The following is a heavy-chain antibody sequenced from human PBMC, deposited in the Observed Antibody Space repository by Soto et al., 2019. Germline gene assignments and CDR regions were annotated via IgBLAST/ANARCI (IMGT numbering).Heavy chain of an antibody. J-gene: IGHJ5*02. D-gene: IGHD2-15*01. Sequence: QVQLQQWGAGLLKPSETLSLTCAVYGGSFSGYYWSWIRQPPGKGLEWIGEINHSGSTNYNPSLKSRVTISVDSSKNQVSLKLSSVTAADTAVYYCARGVVAATLRFDPWGQGTLVTVSS. CDR2: INHSGST. CDR3: ARGVVAATLRFDP. CDR1: GGSFSGYY. V-gene: IGHV4-34*01.